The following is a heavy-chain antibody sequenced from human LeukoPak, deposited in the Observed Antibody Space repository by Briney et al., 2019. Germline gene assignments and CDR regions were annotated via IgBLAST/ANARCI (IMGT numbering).Heavy chain of an antibody. CDR1: GGSISSYY. D-gene: IGHD6-19*01. CDR3: ARDLAVAGTGLDY. CDR2: IYYSGST. V-gene: IGHV4-59*01. J-gene: IGHJ4*02. Sequence: SETLSLTCTVSGGSISSYYWSWIRQPPGKGLEWIGYIYYSGSTNYNPSLKSRVTISVDTSKNQFSLKLSSVTAVDTAVYYCARDLAVAGTGLDYWGQGTLVTVSS.